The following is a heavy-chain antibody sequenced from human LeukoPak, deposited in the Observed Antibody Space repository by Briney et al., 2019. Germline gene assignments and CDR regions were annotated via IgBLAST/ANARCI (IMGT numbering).Heavy chain of an antibody. CDR1: GFTFSTYS. J-gene: IGHJ4*02. CDR2: ISSSSSTI. Sequence: GGSLRLSCVASGFTFSTYSMNWVRQAPGKGLEWVSYISSSSSTIYYADSVKGRFTISRDNAKNSLYLQMNSLRAEDTAVYYCARDKSGGYTFYFDYWGQGTLVTVSS. CDR3: ARDKSGGYTFYFDY. D-gene: IGHD5-12*01. V-gene: IGHV3-48*04.